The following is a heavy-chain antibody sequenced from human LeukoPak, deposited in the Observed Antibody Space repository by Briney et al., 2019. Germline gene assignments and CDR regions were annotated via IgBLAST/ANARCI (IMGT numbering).Heavy chain of an antibody. J-gene: IGHJ4*02. CDR1: GFTFSSYA. CDR2: ISGSGGGT. V-gene: IGHV3-23*01. D-gene: IGHD6-19*01. Sequence: GGSLRLSCAASGFTFSSYAMSWVRQAPGKGLEWVSAISGSGGGTYYADSVKGRFTISRDNSKNTLFLQMDSLGAEDTAVYYCAKDNRGVEQWLVPRNDYWGQGTLLTVSS. CDR3: AKDNRGVEQWLVPRNDY.